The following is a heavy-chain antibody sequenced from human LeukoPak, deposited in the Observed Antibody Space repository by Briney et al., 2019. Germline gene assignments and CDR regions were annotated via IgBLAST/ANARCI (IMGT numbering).Heavy chain of an antibody. CDR1: GFTFSYHW. Sequence: GGSLTLSCAASGFTFSYHWMTWVRQAPGKGLEWVANIKNDGAVKNYVDSVKGRFTISRDNAKNSLYLQMNSLRAEDTAVYHCARAPSGYDGEWYFDYWGQGTLVTVSS. CDR2: IKNDGAVK. CDR3: ARAPSGYDGEWYFDY. J-gene: IGHJ4*02. V-gene: IGHV3-7*03. D-gene: IGHD5-12*01.